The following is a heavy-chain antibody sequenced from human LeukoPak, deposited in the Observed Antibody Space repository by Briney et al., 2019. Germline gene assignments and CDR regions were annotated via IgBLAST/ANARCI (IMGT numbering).Heavy chain of an antibody. D-gene: IGHD6-13*01. V-gene: IGHV1-18*01. Sequence: ASVKVSCKASGYTFTSYGISWVRQAPGQGLEWMGWISAYNGNTNYAQKLQGRDTMTTDTSTSTAYMELRSLRSDDTAVYYCARDVYVAAAVRGCGGYWGQGTLVTVSS. CDR1: GYTFTSYG. J-gene: IGHJ4*02. CDR3: ARDVYVAAAVRGCGGY. CDR2: ISAYNGNT.